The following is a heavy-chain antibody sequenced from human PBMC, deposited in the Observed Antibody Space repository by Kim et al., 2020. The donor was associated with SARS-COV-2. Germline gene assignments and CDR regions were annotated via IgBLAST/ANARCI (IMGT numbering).Heavy chain of an antibody. J-gene: IGHJ6*02. CDR1: GFTFDDYA. Sequence: GGSLRLSCAASGFTFDDYAMHWVRQAPGKGLEWVSGISWNSGSIGYADSVKGRFNISRDNAKNSLYLQMNSLRAEDTALYYCAKANGSYYYYYGMDVWGQGTTVTVSS. V-gene: IGHV3-9*01. CDR2: ISWNSGSI. CDR3: AKANGSYYYYYGMDV. D-gene: IGHD3-10*01.